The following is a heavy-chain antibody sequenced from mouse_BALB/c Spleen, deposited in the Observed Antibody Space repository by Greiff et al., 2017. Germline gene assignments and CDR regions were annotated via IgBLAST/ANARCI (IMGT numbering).Heavy chain of an antibody. CDR3: ARWLLWYFDV. D-gene: IGHD2-3*01. CDR1: GYTFTDYG. CDR2: IYPGSGST. V-gene: IGHV1-77*01. Sequence: QVQLQQSGPELVKPGASVKMSCKASGYTFTDYGISWVKQRTGQGLEWIGEIYPGSGSTYYNQKFKGKATLTADKSANTAYMQLSSLTSEDSAVYFCARWLLWYFDVWGAGTTVTVSS. J-gene: IGHJ1*01.